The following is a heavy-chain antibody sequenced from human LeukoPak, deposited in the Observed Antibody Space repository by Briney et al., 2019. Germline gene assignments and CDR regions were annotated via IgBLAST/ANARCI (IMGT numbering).Heavy chain of an antibody. D-gene: IGHD5-12*01. CDR1: GFTFRDYY. Sequence: HPGGSLRLSCAASGFTFRDYYMGWIRQAPGRGLEWVASINQDGSVKYYVDSVKGRFTISRDNARNSLSLQMNSLGVEDTAVYFCARWGQTSGYYYVDNWGQGTLVTVSS. J-gene: IGHJ4*02. CDR3: ARWGQTSGYYYVDN. CDR2: INQDGSVK. V-gene: IGHV3-7*01.